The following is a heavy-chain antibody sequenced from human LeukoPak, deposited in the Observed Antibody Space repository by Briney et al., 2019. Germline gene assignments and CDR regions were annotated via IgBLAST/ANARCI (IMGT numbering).Heavy chain of an antibody. Sequence: RGGSLRLSCAASGFTFSSYEMNWGRQAPGKGLEGVSYISSSGSTIYYADSVKGRFTISRDNAKNSLYLQMNSLRAEDTAVYYCAELGITMIGGVWGKGTTVTISS. J-gene: IGHJ6*04. V-gene: IGHV3-48*03. CDR1: GFTFSSYE. CDR2: ISSSGSTI. D-gene: IGHD3-10*02. CDR3: AELGITMIGGV.